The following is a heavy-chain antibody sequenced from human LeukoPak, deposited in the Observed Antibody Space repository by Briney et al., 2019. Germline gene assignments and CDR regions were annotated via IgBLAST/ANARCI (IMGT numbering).Heavy chain of an antibody. J-gene: IGHJ3*02. CDR3: ARSNYYDSSGYDYDAFDI. V-gene: IGHV1-18*01. D-gene: IGHD3-22*01. CDR1: GYTFTSYG. CDR2: ISAYNGNT. Sequence: GASVKVSCKASGYTFTSYGISWVRQAPGQGLEWMGWISAYNGNTNYAQKLQGRVTMTTDTSTSTAYMELRSLRSDDTAVYYCARSNYYDSSGYDYDAFDIWGQGTMVTVSS.